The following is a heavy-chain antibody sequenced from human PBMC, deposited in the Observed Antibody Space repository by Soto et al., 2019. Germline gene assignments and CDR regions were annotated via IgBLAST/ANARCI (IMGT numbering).Heavy chain of an antibody. D-gene: IGHD2-2*01. CDR3: AKDLTSTSRTPEL. CDR2: ISDSGGST. V-gene: IGHV3-23*01. J-gene: IGHJ4*02. Sequence: GGSLRLSCGASGFTFSSYAMSWVRQAPGKGLEWVSAISDSGGSTYYADSMKGRFTISRDNSKNTLYLQMNSLRAEDTAIYYCAKDLTSTSRTPELWGQGTLVTSPQ. CDR1: GFTFSSYA.